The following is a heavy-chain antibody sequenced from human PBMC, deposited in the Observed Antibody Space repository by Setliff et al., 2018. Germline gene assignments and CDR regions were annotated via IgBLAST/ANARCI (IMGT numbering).Heavy chain of an antibody. CDR3: ARVGSKPQLGWFDP. V-gene: IGHV3-74*03. Sequence: GGSLRLSCVTSGFTFSAYWMHWVRQAPGQGLVWVARVSTDGSSITYADSVKGRFTISRDNARNTLYLQMNSLTAEDTAVYYCARVGSKPQLGWFDPWGQGTLVTVSS. CDR2: VSTDGSSI. D-gene: IGHD1-26*01. CDR1: GFTFSAYW. J-gene: IGHJ5*02.